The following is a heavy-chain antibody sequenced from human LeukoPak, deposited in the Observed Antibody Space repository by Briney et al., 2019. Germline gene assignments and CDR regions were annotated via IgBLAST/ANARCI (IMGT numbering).Heavy chain of an antibody. D-gene: IGHD3-3*01. CDR2: ISFDGSSQ. CDR3: ARGGDFWSGYTGDNFDY. Sequence: GGSLRLSCAASGFTFSSYGMHWVRQAPGKGLEWVAVISFDGSSQYYADSVKGRFTISRDNSKNTLYLQMNSLRAEDMAVYYCARGGDFWSGYTGDNFDYWGQGTLVTVSS. CDR1: GFTFSSYG. V-gene: IGHV3-30*03. J-gene: IGHJ4*02.